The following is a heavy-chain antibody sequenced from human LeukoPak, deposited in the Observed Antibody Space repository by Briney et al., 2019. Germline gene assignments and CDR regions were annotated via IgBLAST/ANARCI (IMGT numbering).Heavy chain of an antibody. CDR3: ARTRKDCSSTSCYRWFDP. CDR2: TNHGGIT. J-gene: IGHJ5*02. D-gene: IGHD2-2*01. V-gene: IGHV4-34*01. Sequence: SETLSLTCGVYGGSLSGNYWSWIRQSPGKGLEWIGETNHGGITDYNPSLKSRVIISVDTSKNQFSLKLSSVTAADTAVYYCARTRKDCSSTSCYRWFDPWGQGTLVTVSS. CDR1: GGSLSGNY.